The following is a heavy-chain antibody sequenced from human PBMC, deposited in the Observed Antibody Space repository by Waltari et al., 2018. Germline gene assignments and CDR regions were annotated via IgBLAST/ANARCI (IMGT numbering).Heavy chain of an antibody. CDR2: ISGSGGST. V-gene: IGHV3-23*01. CDR3: AMSNREYSGYDSNGY. CDR1: GFTFSSYA. D-gene: IGHD5-12*01. J-gene: IGHJ4*02. Sequence: EVQLLESGGGLVQPGGSLRLSCAASGFTFSSYAMRWVRQAPGKGLEWVSAISGSGGSTYYADSVKGQFTISRDNSKNTLYLQMNSLRAEDTAVYYCAMSNREYSGYDSNGYWGQGTLVTVSS.